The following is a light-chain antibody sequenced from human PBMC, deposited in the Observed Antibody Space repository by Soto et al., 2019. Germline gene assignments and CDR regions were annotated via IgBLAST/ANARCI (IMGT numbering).Light chain of an antibody. Sequence: QSALTQPASVSGSPGQSITISCTGTSSDVGSFSYVSWYQQHPGKAPKLLIYEVRKRPSGVSNRFSGSKSGNTASLTISGLQAEDEADYYCSLYTTSSSYVFGTGTKLTVL. V-gene: IGLV2-14*01. J-gene: IGLJ1*01. CDR3: SLYTTSSSYV. CDR2: EVR. CDR1: SSDVGSFSY.